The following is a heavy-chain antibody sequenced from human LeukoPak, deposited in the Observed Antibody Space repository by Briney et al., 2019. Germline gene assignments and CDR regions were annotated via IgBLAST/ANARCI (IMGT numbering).Heavy chain of an antibody. CDR1: GFTFSSYA. V-gene: IGHV3-64*01. CDR3: ARGSLVMITFGGVIVIPGAFDI. CDR2: ISSNGGST. J-gene: IGHJ3*02. D-gene: IGHD3-16*02. Sequence: GRSLRLSCAASGFTFSSYAMHWVRQAPGKGLEYVSAISSNGGSTYYANSVKGRFTISRDNSKNTLYLQMGSLRAEDMAVYYCARGSLVMITFGGVIVIPGAFDIWGQGTMVTVSS.